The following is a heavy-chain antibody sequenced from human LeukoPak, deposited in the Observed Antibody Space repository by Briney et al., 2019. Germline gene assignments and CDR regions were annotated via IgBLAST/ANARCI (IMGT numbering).Heavy chain of an antibody. CDR2: IPASGDNT. CDR1: GFTFSNYV. CDR3: AKGGGSGTYGRFDY. V-gene: IGHV3-23*01. D-gene: IGHD2-8*01. Sequence: GGSLRLSCAASGFTFSNYVMTWVRQAPGKGLEWVSTIPASGDNTYYADSVKGRFTIARDNSKNTLYPQMNSLRAEDTAVYYCAKGGGSGTYGRFDYWGQGTLVTVSS. J-gene: IGHJ4*02.